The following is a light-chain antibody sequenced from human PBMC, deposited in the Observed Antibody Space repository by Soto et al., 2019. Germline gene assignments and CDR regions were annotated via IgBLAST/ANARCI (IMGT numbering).Light chain of an antibody. CDR3: QQSYSAPPHT. CDR2: AAS. Sequence: DIQMTQSPSSLSASVGDRVTITCRASQTISSYLNWYQQKPGKAPNLLISAASSLQSGVPSRFGGSGSGTDFTLTISSLQPEDFATYYCQQSYSAPPHTFGGGPKVDIK. V-gene: IGKV1-39*01. CDR1: QTISSY. J-gene: IGKJ4*01.